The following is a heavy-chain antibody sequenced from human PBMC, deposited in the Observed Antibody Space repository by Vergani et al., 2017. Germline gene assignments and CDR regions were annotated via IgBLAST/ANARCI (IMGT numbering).Heavy chain of an antibody. CDR2: ISAYNGNT. CDR1: GYTFTSYG. J-gene: IGHJ5*02. D-gene: IGHD3-10*01. V-gene: IGHV1-18*04. CDR3: ARDLSPAMVRGVITYNWFDP. Sequence: QVQLVQSGAEVKKPGASVKVSCKASGYTFTSYGISWVRQAPGQGLEWMGWISAYNGNTNYAQKLQGRVTMTTDTSTSTAYMELSRLRSDDTAVYYCARDLSPAMVRGVITYNWFDPWGQGTLVTVSS.